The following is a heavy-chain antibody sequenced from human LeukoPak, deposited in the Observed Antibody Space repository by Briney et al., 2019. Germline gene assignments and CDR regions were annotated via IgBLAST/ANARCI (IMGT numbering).Heavy chain of an antibody. Sequence: SETLSLTCTVSGGSISSDYWSWIRQPPGKGLEWIGYIYYGGSTNYNPSLKSRVTISVDTSKNQFSLKLSSVTAADTAVHYCARWSSFYYYSMDVWGKGTTVTVSS. J-gene: IGHJ6*03. CDR3: ARWSSFYYYSMDV. D-gene: IGHD6-13*01. CDR2: IYYGGST. V-gene: IGHV4-59*01. CDR1: GGSISSDY.